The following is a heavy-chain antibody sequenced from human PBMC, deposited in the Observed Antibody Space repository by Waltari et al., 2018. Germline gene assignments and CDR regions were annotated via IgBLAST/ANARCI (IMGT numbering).Heavy chain of an antibody. J-gene: IGHJ6*03. CDR2: IYYSGST. CDR1: GGSISTYY. V-gene: IGHV4-59*01. Sequence: QVQLQESGPGLVKPSETLSLTCTVSGGSISTYYWTWIRQPPGTGLEWIGYIYYSGSTNYNPSLKSRLTMSVDTSKNQFSLRLSSVTAADTAVYYCARGSFGVVIRSVYYYMDVWGKGTTVTVSS. D-gene: IGHD3-3*02. CDR3: ARGSFGVVIRSVYYYMDV.